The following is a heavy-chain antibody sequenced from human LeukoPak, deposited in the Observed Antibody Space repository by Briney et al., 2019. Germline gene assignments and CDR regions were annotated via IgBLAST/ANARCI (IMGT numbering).Heavy chain of an antibody. D-gene: IGHD4-11*01. CDR2: ISGSGGST. CDR3: AKDEDLRGSPTARFDY. Sequence: GGSLRLSCAAPGFTFSSYAMSWVRQAPGKGLEWVSAISGSGGSTYYADSVKGRFTISGDNSKNTLYLQMNSLRAEDTAVYYCAKDEDLRGSPTARFDYWGQGTLVTVSS. J-gene: IGHJ4*02. V-gene: IGHV3-23*01. CDR1: GFTFSSYA.